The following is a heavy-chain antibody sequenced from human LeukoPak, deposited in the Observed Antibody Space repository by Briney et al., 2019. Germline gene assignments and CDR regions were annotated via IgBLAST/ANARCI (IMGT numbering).Heavy chain of an antibody. V-gene: IGHV4-39*01. D-gene: IGHD3-10*01. CDR2: IYYSGST. CDR1: GGSISSSSYY. Sequence: SETLSLTCTVSGGSISSSSYYWGWIRQPPGKGLEWIGSIYYSGSTYYNPSLKSRVTISVDTSKNQFSLKLSSVTAADTAVYCCARGRRFRGDQRGYFDYWGQGTLVTVSS. CDR3: ARGRRFRGDQRGYFDY. J-gene: IGHJ4*02.